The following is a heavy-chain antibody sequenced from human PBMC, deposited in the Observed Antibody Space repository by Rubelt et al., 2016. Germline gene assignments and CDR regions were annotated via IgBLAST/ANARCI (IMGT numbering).Heavy chain of an antibody. CDR2: ISYDGSNK. V-gene: IGHV3-30*04. CDR1: GFTFSSYA. J-gene: IGHJ4*02. CDR3: AKDTHGGSYIFDY. Sequence: GGGVVQPGRSLRLSCAASGFTFSSYAMHWVRQAPGTWLEWVAVISYDGSNKYYADSVKGRFTISRDNSKNTLYLQMNSLRAEDTAVYYCAKDTHGGSYIFDYWGQGTLVTVSS. D-gene: IGHD1-26*01.